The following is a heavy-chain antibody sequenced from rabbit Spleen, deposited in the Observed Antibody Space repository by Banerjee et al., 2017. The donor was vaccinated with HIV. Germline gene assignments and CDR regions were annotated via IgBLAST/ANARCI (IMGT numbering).Heavy chain of an antibody. J-gene: IGHJ6*01. CDR3: ARDTGTSFSSYGMDL. V-gene: IGHV1S45*01. Sequence: EQLEESGGGLVKPEGSLTLTCKASGVSFSDKAVMCWVRQAPGKGLEWISCIAGSSSGFTYSATWATGRFTISKTSSTTVTLQMTSLTVADTATYFCARDTGTSFSSYGMDLWGQGTLVTVS. D-gene: IGHD7-1*01. CDR1: GVSFSDKAV. CDR2: IAGSSSGFT.